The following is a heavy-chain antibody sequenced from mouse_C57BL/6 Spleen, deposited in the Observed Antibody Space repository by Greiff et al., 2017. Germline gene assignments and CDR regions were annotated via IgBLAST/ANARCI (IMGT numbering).Heavy chain of an antibody. CDR2: IDPSDSYT. CDR3: ARRYYGSSSSYWYFDV. CDR1: GYTFTSYW. V-gene: IGHV1-50*01. Sequence: QVQLQQPGAELVKPGASEKLSCKASGYTFTSYWMQWVKQRPGQGLEWIGEIDPSDSYTNYNQQFKGKATLTVDTSSRTAYMQLSSLTSEDSAVYYCARRYYGSSSSYWYFDVWGTGTTVTVSS. J-gene: IGHJ1*03. D-gene: IGHD1-1*01.